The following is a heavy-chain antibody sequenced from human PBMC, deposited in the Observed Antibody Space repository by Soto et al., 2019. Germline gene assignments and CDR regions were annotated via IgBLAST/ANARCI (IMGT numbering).Heavy chain of an antibody. CDR2: ISGSGGST. CDR1: GFTFSSYA. D-gene: IGHD3-9*01. Sequence: GGSLRLSCAASGFTFSSYAMSWVRQAPGKGLEWVSAISGSGGSTYYADSVKGRFTISRDNSKNTLYLQMNSLRAEDTAVYYCAKVSGYDILTGYLTPRYYYYGMDVWGQGTTVTVSS. J-gene: IGHJ6*02. CDR3: AKVSGYDILTGYLTPRYYYYGMDV. V-gene: IGHV3-23*01.